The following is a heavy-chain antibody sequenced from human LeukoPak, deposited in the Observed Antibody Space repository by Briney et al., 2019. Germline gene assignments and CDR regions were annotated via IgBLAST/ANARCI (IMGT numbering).Heavy chain of an antibody. CDR2: IYHSGST. J-gene: IGHJ4*02. V-gene: IGHV4-34*01. D-gene: IGHD3-22*01. Sequence: SETLSLTCAVYGGSFSGYYWSWIRQPPGKGLEWIGYIYHSGSTYHNPSLKSRVTISVDRSKNQFSLKLSSVTAADTAVYYCARGPYDSSGYYFDYWGQGTLVAVSS. CDR3: ARGPYDSSGYYFDY. CDR1: GGSFSGYY.